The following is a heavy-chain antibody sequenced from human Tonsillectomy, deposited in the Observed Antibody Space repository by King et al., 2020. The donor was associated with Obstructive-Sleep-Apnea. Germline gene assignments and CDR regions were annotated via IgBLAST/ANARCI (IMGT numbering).Heavy chain of an antibody. CDR1: GYIFNSYS. Sequence: QLVQSGAEVKKPGASVKVSCKASGYIFNSYSISWVRQATGKGLERMGWISAYKGDRNYEQKLQGRVTMHTDTYTSTGYRELRRLRADDKAVYYCARDGTGSGSLYGMDVWGQGTTVTVSS. V-gene: IGHV1-18*01. CDR3: ARDGTGSGSLYGMDV. D-gene: IGHD1-26*01. CDR2: ISAYKGDR. J-gene: IGHJ6*02.